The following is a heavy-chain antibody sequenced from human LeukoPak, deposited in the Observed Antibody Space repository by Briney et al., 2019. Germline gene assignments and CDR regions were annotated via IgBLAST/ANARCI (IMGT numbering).Heavy chain of an antibody. CDR3: ARDNSVGETAWWFDP. V-gene: IGHV1-46*01. J-gene: IGHJ5*02. D-gene: IGHD1-26*01. Sequence: ASVTVSCKASGYSFTSYYMHWVRQAPGQGLEWMGLINPSGSSTTYAQKFQGRVTMTRDMFTSTDYMELTSLTSDDTAVYYCARDNSVGETAWWFDPWGQGTLVTVSS. CDR2: INPSGSST. CDR1: GYSFTSYY.